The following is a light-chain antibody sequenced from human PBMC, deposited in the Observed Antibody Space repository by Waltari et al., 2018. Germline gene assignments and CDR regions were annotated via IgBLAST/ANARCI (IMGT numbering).Light chain of an antibody. J-gene: IGKJ5*01. CDR3: QQLNSYPIT. V-gene: IGKV1-9*01. Sequence: DIQLTQSPSFLSASVGDRVTITCRASQDISSHFAWYQKNPGKAPKLLVYGASTLGSGVPSGFSGGGSGTEFTLTISSLQPEDFATYYCQQLNSYPITFGQGTRLEIK. CDR1: QDISSH. CDR2: GAS.